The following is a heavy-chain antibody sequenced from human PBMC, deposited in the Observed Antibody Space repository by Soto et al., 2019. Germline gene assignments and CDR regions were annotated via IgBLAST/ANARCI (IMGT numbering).Heavy chain of an antibody. D-gene: IGHD6-13*01. CDR2: ISSSSSTI. V-gene: IGHV3-48*01. Sequence: GGSLRLSCAASGFTFSSYSMNWGLQAPGKGLEWVSYISSSSSTIYYADSVKGRFTISRDNAKNSLYLQMNSLRAEDTAVYYCARDFGGRIAAAGTTFHSWGQGTLVTVSS. CDR3: ARDFGGRIAAAGTTFHS. CDR1: GFTFSSYS. J-gene: IGHJ5*02.